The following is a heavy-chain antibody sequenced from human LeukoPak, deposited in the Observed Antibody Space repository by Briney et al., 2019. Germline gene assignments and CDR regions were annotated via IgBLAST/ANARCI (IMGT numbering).Heavy chain of an antibody. CDR2: INSDGSST. CDR3: ASDSGYSSLFDY. Sequence: GGSLRLSCAASGFTFSSYWMHWVRQAPGKGLVWVSRINSDGSSTSYADSVKGRFTISRDNAKNTLYLQMNSLRAEDTAVYYCASDSGYSSLFDYWGQGTLVTVSS. J-gene: IGHJ4*02. D-gene: IGHD6-13*01. V-gene: IGHV3-74*01. CDR1: GFTFSSYW.